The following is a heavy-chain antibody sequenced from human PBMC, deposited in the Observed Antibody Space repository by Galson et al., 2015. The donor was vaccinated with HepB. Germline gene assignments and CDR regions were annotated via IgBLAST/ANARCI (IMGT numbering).Heavy chain of an antibody. Sequence: LRLSCATSGFTFSSYGMHWVRQAPGKGLEWVAVISYDGSNKYYADSVKGRFTISRDNSKNTLYLQMNSLRAEDTAVYYCAKDLPSLAAAGTFFDYWGQGTLVTVSS. J-gene: IGHJ4*02. CDR2: ISYDGSNK. V-gene: IGHV3-30*18. CDR3: AKDLPSLAAAGTFFDY. D-gene: IGHD6-13*01. CDR1: GFTFSSYG.